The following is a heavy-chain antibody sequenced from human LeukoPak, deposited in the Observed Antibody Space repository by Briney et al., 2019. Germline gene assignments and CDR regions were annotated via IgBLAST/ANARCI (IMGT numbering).Heavy chain of an antibody. CDR2: VDPGDSDT. CDR3: AKVRAAYGDYYDY. CDR1: GYSFTSYW. D-gene: IGHD4-17*01. Sequence: GESLKISCKGSGYSFTSYWIAWVRQMPGKGLEFMGLVDPGDSDTRYSPSFQGQVTISADMSITTAYLQWNSLKTEDTAVYYCAKVRAAYGDYYDYWGQGTLVTVSS. V-gene: IGHV5-51*01. J-gene: IGHJ4*02.